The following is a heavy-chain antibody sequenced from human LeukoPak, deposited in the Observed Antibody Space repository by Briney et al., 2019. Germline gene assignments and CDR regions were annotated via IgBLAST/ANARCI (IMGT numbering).Heavy chain of an antibody. Sequence: HSGGSLRLSCAASGFTFSSYGMHWVRQAPGKGLEGVAVIWYDGSNKYYADSVKGRFTISRDNSKNTLYLQMNSLRAEDTAVYYCARVPGTGELGEFDYWGQGTLVTVSS. J-gene: IGHJ4*02. CDR1: GFTFSSYG. CDR3: ARVPGTGELGEFDY. D-gene: IGHD1-26*01. V-gene: IGHV3-33*01. CDR2: IWYDGSNK.